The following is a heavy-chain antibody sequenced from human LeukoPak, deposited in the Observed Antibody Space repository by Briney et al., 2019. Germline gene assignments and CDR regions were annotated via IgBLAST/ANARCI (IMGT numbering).Heavy chain of an antibody. CDR2: IHHSGTT. D-gene: IGHD2-21*01. V-gene: IGHV4-34*01. Sequence: SETLSLTCAVSGGSFSGYYWSWVRQPPGKGLEGIGEIHHSGTTNYNPSLKSRVTISVDQSKNQFSLKLNSVTAADTAVYYCARAFLVGYSPEEYFFDYWGQGTLVTVSS. J-gene: IGHJ4*02. CDR3: ARAFLVGYSPEEYFFDY. CDR1: GGSFSGYY.